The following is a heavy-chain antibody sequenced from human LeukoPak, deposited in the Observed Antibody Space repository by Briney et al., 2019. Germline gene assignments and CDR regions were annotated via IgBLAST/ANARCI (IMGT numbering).Heavy chain of an antibody. V-gene: IGHV4-34*01. CDR1: GGSFSGYY. D-gene: IGHD4-17*01. CDR3: ARHSLNNYGHYY. J-gene: IGHJ4*02. Sequence: SEALSLTCADYGGSFSGYYWSWIRQPPGKGLEWIGEINHSGSTNYNPSLKSRVTISVDTSKNQFSLKLSSVTAADTATYYCARHSLNNYGHYYWGQGTLVTVSS. CDR2: INHSGST.